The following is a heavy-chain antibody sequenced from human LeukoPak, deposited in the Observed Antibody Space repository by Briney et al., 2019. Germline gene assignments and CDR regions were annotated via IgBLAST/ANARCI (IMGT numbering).Heavy chain of an antibody. V-gene: IGHV3-30-3*01. CDR3: ARDDSNIVATTKAFDY. Sequence: GGSLRLSCAASGFTFSSYTMHWVRQAPGKGLEWVAVISYDESNKFYADSVKGRFTISRDNSKNTLSLQMNSLRAEDTAVYYCARDDSNIVATTKAFDYWGQGTLVTVSS. CDR2: ISYDESNK. J-gene: IGHJ4*02. D-gene: IGHD5-12*01. CDR1: GFTFSSYT.